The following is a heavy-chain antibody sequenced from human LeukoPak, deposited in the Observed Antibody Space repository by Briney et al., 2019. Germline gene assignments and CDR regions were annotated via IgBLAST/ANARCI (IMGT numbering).Heavy chain of an antibody. CDR1: GGTFSSYA. V-gene: IGHV1-69*05. CDR3: ARRYTRTTVTTRGQLDYFDY. CDR2: IIPIFGTA. D-gene: IGHD4-11*01. Sequence: SVTVSCKASGGTFSSYAISWVRQAPGQGLEWMGGIIPIFGTANYAQKFQGRVTITTDESTSTASMELSSLRSEDAAVYYCARRYTRTTVTTRGQLDYFDYWGQGTLVTVSS. J-gene: IGHJ4*02.